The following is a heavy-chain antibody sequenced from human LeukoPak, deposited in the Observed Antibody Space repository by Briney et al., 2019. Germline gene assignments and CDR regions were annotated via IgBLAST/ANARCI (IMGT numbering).Heavy chain of an antibody. J-gene: IGHJ4*02. CDR3: AKSLTAMVSYGSDY. V-gene: IGHV3-23*01. D-gene: IGHD5-18*01. Sequence: GGSLRLSCAASGFTFSSYAMSWVRQAPGKGLEWVSAISGSGGSTYYADSVKGRFTISRDNSKNTLYLQMSSLRAEDTAVYYCAKSLTAMVSYGSDYWGQGTLVTVSS. CDR2: ISGSGGST. CDR1: GFTFSSYA.